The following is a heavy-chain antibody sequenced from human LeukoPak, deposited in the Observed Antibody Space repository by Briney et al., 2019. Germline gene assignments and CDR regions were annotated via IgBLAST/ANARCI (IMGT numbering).Heavy chain of an antibody. CDR3: AKDLEGRSSTSY. D-gene: IGHD2-2*01. Sequence: PGRSLRLSCAASGFTFSSYAMSWVRQAPGKGLEWVSAISGSGGSTYYADSVKGRFTISRDNSKNTLYLQMNSLRAEDTAVYYCAKDLEGRSSTSYWGQGTLVTVSS. J-gene: IGHJ4*02. V-gene: IGHV3-23*01. CDR2: ISGSGGST. CDR1: GFTFSSYA.